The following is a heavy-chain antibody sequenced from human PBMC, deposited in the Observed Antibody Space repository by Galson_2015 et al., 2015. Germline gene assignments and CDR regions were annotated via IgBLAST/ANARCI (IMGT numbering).Heavy chain of an antibody. J-gene: IGHJ4*02. CDR2: IYWSDDN. CDR3: THRRPGSGYDYFDY. V-gene: IGHV2-5*01. Sequence: ALVKPTQTLTLTCTFSGFSLTTHGVGVGWIRQPPGKALEWLALIYWSDDNRYSPSLKSRLTITKDTSKNQVVLTMTNMDPVDTATYFCTHRRPGSGYDYFDYWGQGILVTVSS. D-gene: IGHD5-12*01. CDR1: GFSLTTHGVG.